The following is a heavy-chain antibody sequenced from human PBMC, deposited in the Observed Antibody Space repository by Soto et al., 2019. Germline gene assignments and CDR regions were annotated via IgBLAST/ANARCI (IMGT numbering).Heavy chain of an antibody. D-gene: IGHD3-3*01. CDR3: ARERPSSDFWSGYSFGMDV. J-gene: IGHJ6*02. CDR1: GFTLTIYE. CDR2: ISSGGQTI. V-gene: IGHV3-48*03. Sequence: RGGSLRLSCEASGFTLTIYEMNWVRQAPGKGLEWVSYISSGGQTIYYADSVKGRFTISRDNAKNSLYLQMNSLRGEDAAVYYCARERPSSDFWSGYSFGMDVWGQGTTVTVSS.